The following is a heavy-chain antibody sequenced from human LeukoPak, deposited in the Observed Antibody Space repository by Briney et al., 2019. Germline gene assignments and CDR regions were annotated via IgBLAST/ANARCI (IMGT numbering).Heavy chain of an antibody. V-gene: IGHV3-11*06. J-gene: IGHJ4*02. D-gene: IGHD6-13*01. CDR2: ISSSSSYI. CDR1: GFTFSDYY. Sequence: PGGSLRLSCAASGFTFSDYYMSWIRQAPGKGLEWVSSISSSSSYIYYADSVKGRFTISRDNAKNSLYLQMSSLRAEDTAVYYCASLIAAAGTDYWGQGTLVTVSS. CDR3: ASLIAAAGTDY.